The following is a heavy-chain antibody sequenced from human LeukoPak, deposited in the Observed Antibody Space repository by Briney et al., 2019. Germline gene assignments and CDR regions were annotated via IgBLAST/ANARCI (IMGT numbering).Heavy chain of an antibody. CDR3: AAAYFGVDQYYYGMDV. J-gene: IGHJ6*02. CDR1: GFTFTSYA. CDR2: ISGDGGST. V-gene: IGHV3-23*01. D-gene: IGHD3-3*01. Sequence: PGGSLRLSCAASGFTFTSYAMSWVRQAPGKGLEWVSAISGDGGSTYYADSVKGRFTISRDYSKNTLYLQMNSLRAEDTAVYYCAAAYFGVDQYYYGMDVWGQGTTVTVPS.